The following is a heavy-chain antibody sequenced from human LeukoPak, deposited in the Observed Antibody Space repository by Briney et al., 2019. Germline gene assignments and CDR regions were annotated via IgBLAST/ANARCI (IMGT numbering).Heavy chain of an antibody. Sequence: PGGSLRLSCAASGFTFDDYAMHWVRQAPGKGLEWVSGISWNSGSIGYADSVKGRFTISRDNAKNSLYLQMNSLRAEDTALYYCASFRVVPVDQGYYYGMDVWGQGTTVTVSS. V-gene: IGHV3-9*01. J-gene: IGHJ6*02. D-gene: IGHD3-16*02. CDR3: ASFRVVPVDQGYYYGMDV. CDR1: GFTFDDYA. CDR2: ISWNSGSI.